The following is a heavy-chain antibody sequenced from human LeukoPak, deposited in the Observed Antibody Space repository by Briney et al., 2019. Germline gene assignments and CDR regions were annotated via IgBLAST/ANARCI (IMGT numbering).Heavy chain of an antibody. CDR3: ARAGPRGSYYLVMFY. D-gene: IGHD1-26*01. J-gene: IGHJ4*02. CDR1: GYTFTSYY. Sequence: ASVKVSCKSSGYTFTSYYMHWVRQAPGRGLDWMGIINPSGGSTSYAQKFQGRVTMTRDTSTSTVYMELSSLRSEDTAVYYWARAGPRGSYYLVMFYWGQGTLVTGSS. V-gene: IGHV1-46*01. CDR2: INPSGGST.